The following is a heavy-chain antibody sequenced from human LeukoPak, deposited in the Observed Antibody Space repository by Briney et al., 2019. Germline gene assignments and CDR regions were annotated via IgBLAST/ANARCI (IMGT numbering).Heavy chain of an antibody. CDR1: GFTFSSYE. V-gene: IGHV3-48*03. J-gene: IGHJ4*02. CDR3: ARVGHCSGTSCYGLDYFAY. D-gene: IGHD2-2*01. Sequence: GGSLRLSCAASGFTFSSYEMNWVRQAPGKGLEWVSYISSSGSTIYYADSVKGRFTSSRDNAKNSLYLQMNSLRAEDTAVYYCARVGHCSGTSCYGLDYFAYWGQGTLVIVSS. CDR2: ISSSGSTI.